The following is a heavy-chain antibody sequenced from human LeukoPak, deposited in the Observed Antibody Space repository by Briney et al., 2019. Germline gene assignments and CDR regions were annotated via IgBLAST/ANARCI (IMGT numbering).Heavy chain of an antibody. CDR2: INSDGSST. D-gene: IGHD4-17*01. CDR1: GFTFSSYG. J-gene: IGHJ5*02. Sequence: PGGSLRLSCAASGFTFSSYGMHWVRQGPGKGLVWVSRINSDGSSTDYADSVRGRFTISRDNAAKTLFLQMSSLRAEDTAVYYCAREKNDHGDPGPLDARGQGDLVTVSS. V-gene: IGHV3-74*01. CDR3: AREKNDHGDPGPLDA.